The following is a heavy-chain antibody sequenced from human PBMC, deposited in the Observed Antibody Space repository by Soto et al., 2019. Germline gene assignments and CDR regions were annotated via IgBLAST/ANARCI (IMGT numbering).Heavy chain of an antibody. V-gene: IGHV3-30-3*01. J-gene: IGHJ4*02. CDR1: GFTFSSYA. D-gene: IGHD3-9*01. Sequence: QVQLVESGGGVVQPGRSLRLSCAASGFTFSSYAMHWVRQAPGKGLEWVAVISYAGSNKYYADSVKGRFTISRDNSKNTLYLQMSSLRAEDTAVYYCARSNYDILTGYPQYYFDYWGQGTLVTVSS. CDR2: ISYAGSNK. CDR3: ARSNYDILTGYPQYYFDY.